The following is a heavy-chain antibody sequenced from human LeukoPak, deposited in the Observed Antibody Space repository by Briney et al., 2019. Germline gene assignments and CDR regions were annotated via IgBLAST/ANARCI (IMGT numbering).Heavy chain of an antibody. Sequence: GGSLRLSCAVSGFAISSHGMHWVRQAPGKGLEWVAMISYNGNSKYYGDSVKGRFTISRDNSKDTLYLEMDSLRTEDTAVYYCAKDWGSSGWYNYFDPWGQGTLVTVSS. V-gene: IGHV3-30*18. CDR3: AKDWGSSGWYNYFDP. J-gene: IGHJ5*02. CDR1: GFAISSHG. CDR2: ISYNGNSK. D-gene: IGHD6-19*01.